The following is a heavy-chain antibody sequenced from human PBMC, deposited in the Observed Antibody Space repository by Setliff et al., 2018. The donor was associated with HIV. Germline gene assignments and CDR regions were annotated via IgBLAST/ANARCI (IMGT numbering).Heavy chain of an antibody. CDR1: GGSFSGYY. D-gene: IGHD6-13*01. J-gene: IGHJ5*02. Sequence: TSETLSLTCAVYGGSFSGYYWSWIRQPPGKGLEWIGEINHSGSTNYNPSLKSRVTISVDTSKNQFSLKLSSVTAADTAVYYCAREGGTGRSSWYGAYWYDPWGQGTLVTVSS. CDR2: INHSGST. V-gene: IGHV4-34*01. CDR3: AREGGTGRSSWYGAYWYDP.